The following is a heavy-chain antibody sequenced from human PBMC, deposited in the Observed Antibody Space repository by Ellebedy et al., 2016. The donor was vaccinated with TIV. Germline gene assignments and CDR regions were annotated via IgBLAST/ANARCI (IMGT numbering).Heavy chain of an antibody. D-gene: IGHD5-12*01. CDR1: GFTVSDNY. CDR2: IYSGGST. CDR3: ARFLVAVDAFDI. Sequence: GGSLRLSCAASGFTVSDNYMTWVRQAPGKGLEWVSIIYSGGSTYYADSVKGRFTISRDNSKKMLYLQMNSLRDEDTAVYYCARFLVAVDAFDIWGQGTMVTVSS. J-gene: IGHJ3*02. V-gene: IGHV3-53*01.